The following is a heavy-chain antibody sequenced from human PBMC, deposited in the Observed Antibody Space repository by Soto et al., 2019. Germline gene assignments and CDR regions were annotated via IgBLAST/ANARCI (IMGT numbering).Heavy chain of an antibody. CDR3: ARSAAYYYDSSLMDV. V-gene: IGHV4-4*07. D-gene: IGHD3-22*01. CDR1: GESISSYY. J-gene: IGHJ6*02. Sequence: PSETLSLTCTVSGESISSYYWSWIRQPAGKGLEWIGRIYISGSTDYNPSLKSRVSMSVDRSKNQFSLRLTSVTAADTAVYYCARSAAYYYDSSLMDVWGQGTTVTVSS. CDR2: IYISGST.